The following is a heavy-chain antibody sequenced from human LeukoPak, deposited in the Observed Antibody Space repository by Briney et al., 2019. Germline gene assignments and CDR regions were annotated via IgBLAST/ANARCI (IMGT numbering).Heavy chain of an antibody. J-gene: IGHJ2*01. Sequence: PGGSLRLSCAASGFTFSSYWMSWVRQAPGKGLEWVSVIYSGGSTYYADSVKGRFTISRDNSKSTLYLQMNSLRAEDTAVYYCARDADFDLWGRGTLVTVSS. CDR1: GFTFSSYW. V-gene: IGHV3-53*01. CDR2: IYSGGST. CDR3: ARDADFDL.